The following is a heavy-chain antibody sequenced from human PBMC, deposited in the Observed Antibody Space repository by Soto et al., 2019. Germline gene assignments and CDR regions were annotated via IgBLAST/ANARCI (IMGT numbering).Heavy chain of an antibody. D-gene: IGHD6-19*01. CDR2: ISYSGTT. V-gene: IGHV4-39*01. CDR3: TRHVSGSAVAANF. J-gene: IGHJ4*02. Sequence: SETLSLTCTISGDSDSACGYFWGWIRQPPGKCLEWIASISYSGTTHYNPSLKNRVSMSIATSSNQFSLTLNSVTAADTAIYYCTRHVSGSAVAANFWGQGTLVTVS. CDR1: GDSDSACGYF.